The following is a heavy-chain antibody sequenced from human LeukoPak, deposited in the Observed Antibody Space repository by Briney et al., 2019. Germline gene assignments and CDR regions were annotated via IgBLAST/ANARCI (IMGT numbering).Heavy chain of an antibody. D-gene: IGHD6-19*01. CDR3: ARGLGSGWYRDY. CDR1: GYTFTGYY. CDR2: INPNSGGT. V-gene: IGHV1-2*06. J-gene: IGHJ4*02. Sequence: ASVKVSCKASGYTFTGYYMHWVRQAPGQGLEWMGRINPNSGGTNYAQKFQGRVTMTRDTSISTAYMELSRLRSDDTAVYYCARGLGSGWYRDYWGQGTLVTVSS.